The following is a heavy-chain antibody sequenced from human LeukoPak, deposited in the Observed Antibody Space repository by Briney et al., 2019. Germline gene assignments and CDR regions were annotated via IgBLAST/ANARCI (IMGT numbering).Heavy chain of an antibody. D-gene: IGHD6-19*01. CDR1: GFTFSSHG. J-gene: IGHJ4*02. CDR2: IWYDGSNK. CDR3: AGSIAVAGTIDY. V-gene: IGHV3-33*01. Sequence: GGSLRLSCAASGFTFSSHGMHWVRQAPGKGLEWVSVIWYDGSNKYYADSVKGRFTISRDNSKNTLYLQMNSLRVEDTAVYYCAGSIAVAGTIDYWGQGTLVTVSS.